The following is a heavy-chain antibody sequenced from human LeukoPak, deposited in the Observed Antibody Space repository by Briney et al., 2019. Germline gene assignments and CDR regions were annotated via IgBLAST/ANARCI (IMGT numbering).Heavy chain of an antibody. CDR2: MYSDGRT. D-gene: IGHD3-16*01. Sequence: QPGGSLRLSCAASGFTVSTNYMNWVRQAPGKGLEWVSAMYSDGRTYYADSVKGRFTISRDRSKNTLYLQMNSLRAEDTAVYFCARDASGGGIMDYWGQGTPVTVSS. V-gene: IGHV3-53*01. CDR1: GFTVSTNY. CDR3: ARDASGGGIMDY. J-gene: IGHJ4*02.